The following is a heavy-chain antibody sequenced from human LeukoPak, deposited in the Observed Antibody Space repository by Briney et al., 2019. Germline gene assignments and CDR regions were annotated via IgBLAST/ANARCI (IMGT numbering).Heavy chain of an antibody. D-gene: IGHD5-24*01. V-gene: IGHV4-39*07. Sequence: SETLSLTCTVSGGSISSSSYYWGWIRQPPGKGLEWIGSIYYSGSTYYNPSLKSRVTISVDTSKNQFSLKLSSVTAADTAVYYCARGTWATLYYYYMDVWGKGTTVTVSS. CDR1: GGSISSSSYY. CDR2: IYYSGST. J-gene: IGHJ6*03. CDR3: ARGTWATLYYYYMDV.